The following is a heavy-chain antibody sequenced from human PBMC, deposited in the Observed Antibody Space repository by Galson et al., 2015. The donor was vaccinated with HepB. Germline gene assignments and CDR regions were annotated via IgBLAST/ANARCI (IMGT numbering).Heavy chain of an antibody. J-gene: IGHJ4*02. CDR2: ISASGENT. Sequence: SLRLSCAASGFTFNMFALSWVRQAPGKGLECVSSISASGENTYYPDSVRGRFTISRDNSKNTVYLQMNSLRAEDMAIYYCARGSSSAWFCFDSWGQGTLVTVSS. CDR3: ARGSSSAWFCFDS. V-gene: IGHV3-23*01. D-gene: IGHD6-13*01. CDR1: GFTFNMFA.